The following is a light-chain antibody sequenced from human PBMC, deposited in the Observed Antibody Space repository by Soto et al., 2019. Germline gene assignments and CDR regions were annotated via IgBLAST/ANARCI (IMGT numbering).Light chain of an antibody. V-gene: IGLV2-8*01. J-gene: IGLJ3*02. CDR3: SSYAGSKYWV. CDR1: SSDIGGYNY. Sequence: QSALTQPPSASGSPGQSVTISCTGTSSDIGGYNYVSWYQQHPGKAPKLMIYEVSKRPSGVPDRFSGSKSGSTASLTVSGPQAEDEADYYCSSYAGSKYWVFGGGTKLTVL. CDR2: EVS.